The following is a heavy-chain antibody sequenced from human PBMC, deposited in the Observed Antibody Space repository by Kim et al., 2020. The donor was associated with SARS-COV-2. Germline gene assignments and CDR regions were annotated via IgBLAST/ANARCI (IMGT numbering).Heavy chain of an antibody. CDR2: IYYSGST. D-gene: IGHD6-13*01. CDR1: GGSISSSSYY. CDR3: ARHLAAAGYY. V-gene: IGHV4-39*01. J-gene: IGHJ4*02. Sequence: SETLSLTCTVSGGSISSSSYYWGWIRQPPGKGLEWIGSIYYSGSTYYNPSLKSRVTISVDTSKNQFSLKLSSVTAADTAVYYCARHLAAAGYYWGQGTLVTVSS.